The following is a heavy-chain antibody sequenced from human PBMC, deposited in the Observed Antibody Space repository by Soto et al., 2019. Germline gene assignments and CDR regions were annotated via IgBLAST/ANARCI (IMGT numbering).Heavy chain of an antibody. CDR2: ISGTGDKS. J-gene: IGHJ4*02. CDR1: GFTFTKSA. V-gene: IGHV3-23*01. CDR3: VKGVYSSGSDFFDY. D-gene: IGHD6-13*01. Sequence: XVSLLLSCAASGFTFTKSAMSWVRQAPGKGLEWVSTISGTGDKSFYADSVKGRFTISRDSSKSTLSLQMNSLRDDDTAVYYCVKGVYSSGSDFFDYWGQGTPVTVSS.